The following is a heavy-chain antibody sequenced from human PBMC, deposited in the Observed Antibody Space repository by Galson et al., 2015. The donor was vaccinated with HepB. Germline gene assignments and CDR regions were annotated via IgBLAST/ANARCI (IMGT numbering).Heavy chain of an antibody. CDR3: ARANVLLWFGEWGDAFDI. V-gene: IGHV3-74*01. D-gene: IGHD3-10*01. CDR2: INSDGSST. Sequence: SLRLSCAASGFTFSSYWMHWVRQAPGKGLVWVSRINSDGSSTSYADSVKGRFTISRDNAKNTLYLQMNSLRAEDTAVYYCARANVLLWFGEWGDAFDIWGQGTMVTVSS. CDR1: GFTFSSYW. J-gene: IGHJ3*02.